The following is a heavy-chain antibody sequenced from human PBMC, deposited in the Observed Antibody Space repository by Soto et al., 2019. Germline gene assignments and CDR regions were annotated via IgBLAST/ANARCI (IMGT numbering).Heavy chain of an antibody. D-gene: IGHD2-2*01. V-gene: IGHV4-61*01. J-gene: IGHJ6*02. CDR3: AGDRVTSPRGIYYYYYGMDV. CDR1: GGSVSSGSYY. CDR2: IYYSGST. Sequence: SETLSLTCTVSGGSVSSGSYYWSWIRQPPGKGLEWIGYIYYSGSTNYNPSLKSRVTISVDTSKNQFSLKLSSVTAADTAVYYCAGDRVTSPRGIYYYYYGMDVWGQGTTVTVSS.